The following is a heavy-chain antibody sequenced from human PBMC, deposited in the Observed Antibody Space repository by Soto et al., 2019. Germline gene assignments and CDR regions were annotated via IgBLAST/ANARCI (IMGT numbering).Heavy chain of an antibody. CDR1: AGFIAPCLYY. CDR3: SSLYGLDALDF. D-gene: IGHD3-16*01. V-gene: IGHV4-39*01. J-gene: IGHJ3*01. Sequence: SQNLSLTYTVSAGFIAPCLYYWCWLRQYQGKGLEWIESIYYSGSTHYNPSLKSRVTVSVDTSKNQFSLKLSSVTAADTALFFCSSLYGLDALDFWS. CDR2: IYYSGST.